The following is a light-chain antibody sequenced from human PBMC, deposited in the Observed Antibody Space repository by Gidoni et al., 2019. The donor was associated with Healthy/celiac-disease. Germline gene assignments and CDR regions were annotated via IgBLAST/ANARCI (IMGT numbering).Light chain of an antibody. Sequence: DIHMTQSPSSLSASVGDRVTITCRASQSISSYLNWYQQKPGKAPKLLIYAASSLQSGVPSRFSGSGSGTDFTLTISSLQPEDFATYYCQQSYSTLLAFGQGTRVEIK. CDR2: AAS. CDR1: QSISSY. V-gene: IGKV1-39*01. J-gene: IGKJ1*01. CDR3: QQSYSTLLA.